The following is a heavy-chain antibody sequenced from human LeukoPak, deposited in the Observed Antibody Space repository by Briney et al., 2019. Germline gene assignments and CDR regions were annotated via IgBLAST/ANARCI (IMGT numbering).Heavy chain of an antibody. CDR1: GFTXXSYA. Sequence: GFTXXSYAMSWVRQAPGKGLEWVSAIVSSGDSTYYADSVKGRFTISRDNSKNTLYLQMNSLRAEDTAVYYCAKADGGQWPSSYYYYYMDVWGKGTTVTVSS. J-gene: IGHJ6*03. CDR2: IVSSGDST. D-gene: IGHD6-19*01. CDR3: AKADGGQWPSSYYYYYMDV. V-gene: IGHV3-23*01.